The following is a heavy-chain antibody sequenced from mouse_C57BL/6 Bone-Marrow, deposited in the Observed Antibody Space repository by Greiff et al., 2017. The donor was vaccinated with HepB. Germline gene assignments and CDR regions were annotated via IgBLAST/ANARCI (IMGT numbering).Heavy chain of an antibody. Sequence: EVQRVESGPELVKPGASVKISCKASGYSFTDYKMNWVKQSNGKSLEWIGVINPNYGTTSYNQKFKGKATLTVDQSSSTAYMQLNSLTSEDSAVYYCARSYYGSSPGNFDVWGTGTTVTVSS. V-gene: IGHV1-39*01. CDR1: GYSFTDYK. CDR2: INPNYGTT. D-gene: IGHD1-1*01. CDR3: ARSYYGSSPGNFDV. J-gene: IGHJ1*03.